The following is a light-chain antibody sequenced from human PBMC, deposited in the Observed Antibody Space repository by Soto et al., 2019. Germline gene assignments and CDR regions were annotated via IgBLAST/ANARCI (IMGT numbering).Light chain of an antibody. CDR3: QQSYSTSWT. Sequence: DIQMTQSPSSLSASVGDRVTITCRASQSISSYLNWYQQKPGKAPKLLIYAASSLQSGVPSRFSGSGSGTDFPLTISMLQPEDFATYYCQQSYSTSWTFGQGTKVEIK. CDR2: AAS. CDR1: QSISSY. J-gene: IGKJ1*01. V-gene: IGKV1-39*01.